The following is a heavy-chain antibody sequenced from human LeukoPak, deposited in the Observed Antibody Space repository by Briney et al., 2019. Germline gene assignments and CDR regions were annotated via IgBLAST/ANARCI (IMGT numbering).Heavy chain of an antibody. CDR2: ISAYNGNT. Sequence: ASVKVSCKASGYTFTSYGISWVRQAPGQGLEWMGWISAYNGNTNYAQKLQGRVTMTTDTSTSTAYMELSSLRSEDTAVYYCARGRRYDILTGTLSGYFDLWGRGTLVTVSS. J-gene: IGHJ2*01. CDR1: GYTFTSYG. D-gene: IGHD3-9*01. V-gene: IGHV1-18*01. CDR3: ARGRRYDILTGTLSGYFDL.